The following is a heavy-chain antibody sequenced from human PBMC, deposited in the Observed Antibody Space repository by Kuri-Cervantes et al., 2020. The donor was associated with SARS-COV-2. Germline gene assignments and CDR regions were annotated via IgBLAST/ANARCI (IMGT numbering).Heavy chain of an antibody. CDR2: TPYDGSTK. V-gene: IGHV3-30-3*01. CDR1: GFTFNNYA. CDR3: SRGRVGVQAF. J-gene: IGHJ4*02. D-gene: IGHD2-21*01. Sequence: LTCAASGFTFNNYAMHWVRQTPGDGLEWVAITPYDGSTKYYAGSVEGRFIIARDYSKNTLYLQMNNLRGEDTAVYFCSRGRVGVQAFWGQGTLVTVSS.